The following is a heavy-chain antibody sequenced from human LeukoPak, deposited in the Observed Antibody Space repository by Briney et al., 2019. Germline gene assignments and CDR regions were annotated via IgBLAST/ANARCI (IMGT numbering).Heavy chain of an antibody. CDR3: ARGNFPTIRGYCTGGSCALDF. Sequence: ASVKVSCKASGYTFSSYGISWVRQAPGQGLEWMGWISGYNGNANYAQKLQGRVTMTTDTSTSTAYMELRSLRSDDTAVYYCARGNFPTIRGYCTGGSCALDFWGQGTLVTDSS. D-gene: IGHD2-15*01. J-gene: IGHJ4*02. CDR1: GYTFSSYG. CDR2: ISGYNGNA. V-gene: IGHV1-18*01.